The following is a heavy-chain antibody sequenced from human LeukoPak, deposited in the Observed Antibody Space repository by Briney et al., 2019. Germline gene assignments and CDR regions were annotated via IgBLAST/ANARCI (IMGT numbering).Heavy chain of an antibody. CDR3: ARFKVRGVIKTFDY. J-gene: IGHJ4*02. CDR1: GYSISSGYY. CDR2: IYRSGST. D-gene: IGHD3-10*01. Sequence: SETLSLTCAVSGYSISSGYYWGWIRQPPGKGLEWIGSIYRSGSTYYDPSLKSRVTISVDTSKNQFSLKLSSVTAADTAVYYCARFKVRGVIKTFDYWGQGTLVTVSS. V-gene: IGHV4-38-2*01.